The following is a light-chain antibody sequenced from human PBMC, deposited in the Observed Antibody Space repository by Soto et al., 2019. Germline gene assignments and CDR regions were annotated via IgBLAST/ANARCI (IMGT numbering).Light chain of an antibody. CDR2: GAA. Sequence: IVLTQSPATLSLSPGESATLSCRASQSITSNYLAWYQQKPGQAPRRLIYGAASRATGIPDRFSGSGSGTDFTLTISRLEPEDFAVYYCQRYGSSSRTFGQGTKVDNK. J-gene: IGKJ1*01. CDR3: QRYGSSSRT. CDR1: QSITSNY. V-gene: IGKV3-20*01.